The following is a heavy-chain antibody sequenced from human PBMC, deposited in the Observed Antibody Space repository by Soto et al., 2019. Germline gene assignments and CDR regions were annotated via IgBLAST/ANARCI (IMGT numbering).Heavy chain of an antibody. CDR1: GGTFNSYA. J-gene: IGHJ6*02. V-gene: IGHV1-69*12. CDR3: TSCGIRYQNIGYYLGIDGMDV. Sequence: QVQLVQSGAEVKKPESSVRVSCKASGGTFNSYAITWVRQAPGQGLEWMGGTIPMFGTTNYAEKFQGRVTVSADESTNTASMKLGTVRYEDTAVHYCTSCGIRYQNIGYYLGIDGMDVWGQGTTVIVSS. D-gene: IGHD3-22*01. CDR2: TIPMFGTT.